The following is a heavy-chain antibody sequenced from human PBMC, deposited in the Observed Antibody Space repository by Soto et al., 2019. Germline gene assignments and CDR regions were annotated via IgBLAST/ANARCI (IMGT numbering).Heavy chain of an antibody. CDR1: GFTVSSNY. V-gene: IGHV3-66*01. CDR3: ARANWGADDAFDL. CDR2: IYSYGIT. J-gene: IGHJ3*01. D-gene: IGHD7-27*01. Sequence: GGSLRLSCAASGFTVSSNYMTWVRQAPGKGLEWVSIIYSYGITYCADSLKDRFTISRDNSKNTLFLQMNSLRAEDTAVYYCARANWGADDAFDLWGRGTMVTVSS.